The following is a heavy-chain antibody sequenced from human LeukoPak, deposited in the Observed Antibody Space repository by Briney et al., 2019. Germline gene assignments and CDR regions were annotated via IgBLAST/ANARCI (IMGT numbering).Heavy chain of an antibody. D-gene: IGHD1-26*01. CDR3: VKDFVGPRDY. J-gene: IGHJ4*02. CDR2: ISSSSSYI. Sequence: GGSLRLSCAASGFTFSSYSMNWVRQAPGKGLEWVSSISSSSSYIYYADSVKGRFTISRDNAKNSLYLQMDSLRAEDTAVYYCVKDFVGPRDYWGQGTLVTVSS. CDR1: GFTFSSYS. V-gene: IGHV3-21*01.